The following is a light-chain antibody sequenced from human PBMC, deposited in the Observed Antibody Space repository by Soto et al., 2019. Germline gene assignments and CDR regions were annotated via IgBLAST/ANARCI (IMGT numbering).Light chain of an antibody. J-gene: IGKJ5*01. V-gene: IGKV1-33*01. CDR3: QQSDNLTIA. CDR1: QSISSY. Sequence: DIQMTRSPTSPSASVGDRVTITCLASQSISSYLNWYQQKPGKAPKLMIYDVSNLETGVPSRFSGSVSGTDGTFTISSLQKEDSSTYYCQQSDNLTIAFGQGTRLEIK. CDR2: DVS.